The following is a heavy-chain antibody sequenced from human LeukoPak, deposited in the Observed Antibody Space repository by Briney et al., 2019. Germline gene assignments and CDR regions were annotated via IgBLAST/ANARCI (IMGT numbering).Heavy chain of an antibody. J-gene: IGHJ4*02. CDR3: ARERRIGYYFDY. V-gene: IGHV3-11*01. CDR2: ISSSGSTI. D-gene: IGHD3-10*01. CDR1: GFTFSDYY. Sequence: GGSLRLSCAASGFTFSDYYVRWIRQAPGKGLEWVSYISSSGSTIYYADSVKGRFTISRDNAKNSLYLQMNSLRAEDTAVYYCARERRIGYYFDYWGQGTLVTVSS.